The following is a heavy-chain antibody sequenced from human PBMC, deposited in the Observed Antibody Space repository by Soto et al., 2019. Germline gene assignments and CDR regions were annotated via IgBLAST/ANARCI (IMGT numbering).Heavy chain of an antibody. J-gene: IGHJ5*02. CDR1: GGSISSSSYY. CDR3: ARVPDR. V-gene: IGHV4-39*07. D-gene: IGHD2-2*01. Sequence: SETLSLTCTVSGGSISSSSYYWGWIRQPPGKGLEWIGYIYHSGGTYYNSSLKSRVTISVDRSKNQFSLKLSSVTAADTAVYYCARVPDRWGQGTLVTVSS. CDR2: IYHSGGT.